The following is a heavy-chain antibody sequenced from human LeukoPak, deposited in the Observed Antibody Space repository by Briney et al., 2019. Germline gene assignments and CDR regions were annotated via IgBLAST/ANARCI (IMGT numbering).Heavy chain of an antibody. D-gene: IGHD3-22*01. CDR1: GFTFSSYA. V-gene: IGHV3-23*01. CDR3: AKDRNYYDSSIDSDY. CDR2: ITGSGGST. J-gene: IGHJ4*02. Sequence: GGSLRLSCAASGFTFSSYAMSWVRQAPGEGLEWVSVITGSGGSTYYADSVKGRFTISRDNSKNTLYLKMNSLRAGDTAVYYCAKDRNYYDSSIDSDYWGQGTLVTVSS.